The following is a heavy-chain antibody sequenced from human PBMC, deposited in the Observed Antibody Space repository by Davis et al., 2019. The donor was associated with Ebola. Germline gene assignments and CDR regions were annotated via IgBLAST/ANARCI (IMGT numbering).Heavy chain of an antibody. D-gene: IGHD1-26*01. J-gene: IGHJ4*02. CDR3: AKGVTGSPRRALDS. CDR2: MYYSGST. CDR1: GGSLNGYY. V-gene: IGHV4-59*01. Sequence: MPSVTLSLTCSLSGGSLNGYYWSWVRQPPGKGLEWLGYMYYSGSTNYNPSLMSRVTFSMDTSNNHFSLRLKSVVDADTAVYFCAKGVTGSPRRALDSWGPGTLVIVSS.